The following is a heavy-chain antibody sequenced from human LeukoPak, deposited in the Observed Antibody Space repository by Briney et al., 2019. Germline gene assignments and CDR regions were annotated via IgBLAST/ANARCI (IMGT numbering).Heavy chain of an antibody. V-gene: IGHV3-30*03. J-gene: IGHJ4*02. CDR1: GFTLRSSG. Sequence: GGSLRLSCAASGFTLRSSGMHWVRQLPGQALEWVATLSFDGSSTFYADSVKGRFTISRDTSNNTLWLEMNCLRAEDTAVYYCARGGDILTGYYWYFDYWGQGTLVTVSS. CDR3: ARGGDILTGYYWYFDY. CDR2: LSFDGSST. D-gene: IGHD3-9*01.